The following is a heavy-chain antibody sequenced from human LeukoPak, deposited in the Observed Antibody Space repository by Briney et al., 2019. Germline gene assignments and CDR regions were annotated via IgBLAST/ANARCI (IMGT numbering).Heavy chain of an antibody. CDR3: ARGIGYYGAFDI. J-gene: IGHJ3*02. Sequence: PGGSLRLSCAASGFTFSSYAMHWVRQAPGKGLEWVAVISYDGSNNYYADSVKGRFTMSRDNSKNTLYLQMNSLRAEDTAVYYCARGIGYYGAFDIWGQGQWSPSLQ. V-gene: IGHV3-30*04. D-gene: IGHD3-3*01. CDR2: ISYDGSNN. CDR1: GFTFSSYA.